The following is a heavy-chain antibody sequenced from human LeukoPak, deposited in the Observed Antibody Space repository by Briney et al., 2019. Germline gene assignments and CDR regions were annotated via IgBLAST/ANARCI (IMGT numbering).Heavy chain of an antibody. Sequence: SETLSLTCTVSGGSISSSSYYWGWIRQPPGKGLEWIGSIYYSGSTYYNPSLKSRVTISVDTSKNQFSLKLSSVTAADTAVYYCARGGSGTAMALTPAIGFDYWGQGTLVTVSS. J-gene: IGHJ4*02. CDR1: GGSISSSSYY. V-gene: IGHV4-39*01. CDR3: ARGGSGTAMALTPAIGFDY. D-gene: IGHD5-18*01. CDR2: IYYSGST.